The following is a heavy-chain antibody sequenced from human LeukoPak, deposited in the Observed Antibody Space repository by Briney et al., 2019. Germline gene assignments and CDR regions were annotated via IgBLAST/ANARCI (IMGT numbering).Heavy chain of an antibody. D-gene: IGHD4-17*01. V-gene: IGHV3-33*06. CDR2: IWYDGSNK. Sequence: GGSLRLSCAASGFTFSSYGMHWVRQAPGKGLEWVAVIWYDGSNKYYADSVKGRFTISRDNSKSTLYLQMNSLRAEDTAVYYCAKDTHYGDFHYFDYWGQGTLVTVSS. J-gene: IGHJ4*02. CDR3: AKDTHYGDFHYFDY. CDR1: GFTFSSYG.